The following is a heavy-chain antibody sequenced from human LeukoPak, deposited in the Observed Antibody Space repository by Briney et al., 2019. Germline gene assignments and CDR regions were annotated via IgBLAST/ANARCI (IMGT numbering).Heavy chain of an antibody. J-gene: IGHJ1*01. Sequence: SVKVSCKASGGTFSIYAISWVRPAPGQGLEWMGGIIPIFGTANYAQKFQGRVTITADESTSTAYMELSSLRSEDTAVYYCATSSGRGYFQHWGQGTLVTVSS. CDR1: GGTFSIYA. V-gene: IGHV1-69*13. CDR3: ATSSGRGYFQH. CDR2: IIPIFGTA. D-gene: IGHD6-6*01.